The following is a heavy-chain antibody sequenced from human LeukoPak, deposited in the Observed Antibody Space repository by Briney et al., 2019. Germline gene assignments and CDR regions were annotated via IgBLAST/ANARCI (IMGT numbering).Heavy chain of an antibody. CDR1: GGSISSYY. CDR2: INHSGST. D-gene: IGHD3-16*02. V-gene: IGHV4-34*01. Sequence: SETLSLTCTVSGGSISSYYWSWIRQPPGKGLEWIGEINHSGSTNYNPSLKSRVTISVDTSKNQFSLKLSSVTAADTAVYYCVRDPYDYVWGSYRRPRFDPWGQGTLVTVSS. CDR3: VRDPYDYVWGSYRRPRFDP. J-gene: IGHJ5*02.